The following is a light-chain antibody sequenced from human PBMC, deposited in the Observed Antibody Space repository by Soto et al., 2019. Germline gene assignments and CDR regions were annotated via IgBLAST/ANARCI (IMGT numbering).Light chain of an antibody. CDR3: QQYSSYPPT. V-gene: IGKV1-8*01. CDR2: AAS. J-gene: IGKJ2*01. CDR1: QGISSY. Sequence: AIRRTKSPSSLSASTGARVTITFRASQGISSYLAWYQQKPGKAPKLLIYAASTVQSGVPTRFSGSGSGTDGHRTIICLQSEEFAPYYCQQYSSYPPTLGQGTKLEIK.